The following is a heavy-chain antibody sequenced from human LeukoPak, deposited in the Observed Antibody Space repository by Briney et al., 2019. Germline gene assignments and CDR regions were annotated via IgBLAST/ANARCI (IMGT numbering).Heavy chain of an antibody. CDR2: IRYDESNK. J-gene: IGHJ6*03. Sequence: PGGSLRLSCAASGFTFSGYGMHWVRQAPGKGLEWVAFIRYDESNKYYADSVKGRFTISRDNSKNTLYLQMNSLRAEDTAVYYCARDGAMVTGYYYMDVWGKGTTVTVSS. D-gene: IGHD5-18*01. V-gene: IGHV3-30*02. CDR1: GFTFSGYG. CDR3: ARDGAMVTGYYYMDV.